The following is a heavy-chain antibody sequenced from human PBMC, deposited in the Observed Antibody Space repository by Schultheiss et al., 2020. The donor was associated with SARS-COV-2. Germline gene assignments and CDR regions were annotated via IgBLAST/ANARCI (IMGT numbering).Heavy chain of an antibody. CDR3: ARLYCSSTSCYTRWGYFDL. CDR2: INHSGST. CDR1: GGSFSGYY. J-gene: IGHJ2*01. D-gene: IGHD2-2*02. V-gene: IGHV4-34*01. Sequence: SQTLSLTCAVYGGSFSGYYWSWIRQPPGKGLEWIGEINHSGSTNYNPSLKSRVTISVDTSKNQFSLKLSSVTAADTAVYYCARLYCSSTSCYTRWGYFDLWGRGTLVTVSS.